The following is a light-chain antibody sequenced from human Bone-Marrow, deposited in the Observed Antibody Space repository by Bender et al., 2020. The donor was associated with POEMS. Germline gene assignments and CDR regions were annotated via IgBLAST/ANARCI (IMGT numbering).Light chain of an antibody. CDR1: SSNIGAHA. Sequence: QSVLTQPPSASGTPGQRVTISCSGGSSNIGAHAVNWYQHLPGTAPKLLIYSSHRRPSEVPDRFSGSKSGNTASLTISGLQAEDEADYYCCSYAGISPVVFGGGTKLTVL. J-gene: IGLJ2*01. CDR2: SSH. V-gene: IGLV1-44*01. CDR3: CSYAGISPVV.